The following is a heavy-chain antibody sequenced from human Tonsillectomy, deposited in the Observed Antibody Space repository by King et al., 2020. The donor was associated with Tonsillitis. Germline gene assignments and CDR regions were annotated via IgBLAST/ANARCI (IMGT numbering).Heavy chain of an antibody. CDR1: GFTFSSFA. Sequence: VQLVESGGNLVQPGGSLRLSCVASGFTFSSFAMNWVRQVPGRGLEWVSSASGSGSSTNYTDSVKGRFSISSDNSKTTLYLHMDSLKVEDTAIYYCAKIHRYNGNYLDAFDIWGQGTMVTVSS. J-gene: IGHJ3*02. CDR2: ASGSGSST. V-gene: IGHV3-23*04. D-gene: IGHD1-26*01. CDR3: AKIHRYNGNYLDAFDI.